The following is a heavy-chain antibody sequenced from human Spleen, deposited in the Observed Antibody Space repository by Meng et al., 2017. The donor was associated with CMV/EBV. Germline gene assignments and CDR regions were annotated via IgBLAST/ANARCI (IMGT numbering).Heavy chain of an antibody. CDR1: ISGGGYY. J-gene: IGHJ5*02. V-gene: IGHV4-31*02. D-gene: IGHD3-10*01. CDR3: ARVTNYYGPGSYNNWFDP. CDR2: IYYSGST. Sequence: ISGGGYYWSGIRQHPGKGLECIGYIYYSGSTYYKPSVKGRVTTSVDTSKNQFFLNLDSVTAADTAVYYCARVTNYYGPGSYNNWFDPWGQGTLVTVSS.